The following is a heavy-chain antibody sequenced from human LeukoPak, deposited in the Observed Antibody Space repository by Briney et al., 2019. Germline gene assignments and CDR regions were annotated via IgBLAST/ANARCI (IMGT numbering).Heavy chain of an antibody. J-gene: IGHJ3*01. V-gene: IGHV4-61*02. Sequence: PSQTLSLTCTVSGGSINSDSYYWSWIRRPAGKGLEWIGRVYASGSSNSNPSLKSRVTMSVDTSKNQFSLKLNSLTAADTAMYYCARGCARTRCTGVFDLWAKGQWSPSLQ. CDR3: ARGCARTRCTGVFDL. D-gene: IGHD2-8*02. CDR2: VYASGSS. CDR1: GGSINSDSYY.